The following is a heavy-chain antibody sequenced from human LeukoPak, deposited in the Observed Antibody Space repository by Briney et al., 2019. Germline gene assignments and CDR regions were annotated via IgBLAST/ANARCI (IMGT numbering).Heavy chain of an antibody. CDR3: ARDIVLLWFGEQKDAFDI. CDR1: GYTFTSYG. Sequence: ASVKVSCKASGYTFTSYGINWVRQAPGQGLEWMGWINTNTGNPTYAQGFTGRFVFSLDTSVSTAYLQISSLKAEDTAVYYCARDIVLLWFGEQKDAFDIWGQGTMVTVSS. V-gene: IGHV7-4-1*02. CDR2: INTNTGNP. D-gene: IGHD3-10*01. J-gene: IGHJ3*02.